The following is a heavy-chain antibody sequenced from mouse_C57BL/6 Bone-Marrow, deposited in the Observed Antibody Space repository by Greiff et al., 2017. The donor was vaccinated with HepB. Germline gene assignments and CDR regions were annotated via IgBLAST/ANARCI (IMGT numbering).Heavy chain of an antibody. D-gene: IGHD1-1*01. J-gene: IGHJ1*03. Sequence: EVKVEESGEGLVKPGGSLKLSCAASGFTFSSYAMSWVRQTPEKRLEWVAYISSGGDYIYYADTVKGRFTISRDNARNTLYLQMSSLKSEDTAMYYCTRVEGIYYYGSRGYFDVWGTGTTVTVSS. CDR1: GFTFSSYA. CDR3: TRVEGIYYYGSRGYFDV. V-gene: IGHV5-9-1*02. CDR2: ISSGGDYI.